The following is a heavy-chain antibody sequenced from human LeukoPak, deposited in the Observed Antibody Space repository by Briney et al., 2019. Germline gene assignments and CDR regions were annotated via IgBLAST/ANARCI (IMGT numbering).Heavy chain of an antibody. CDR3: AREISMTVGGGAFDI. CDR1: GASVSSGSYY. CDR2: IYYSGST. Sequence: SETLSLTCTVSGASVSSGSYYWSWIRQPPGKGLEWIGYIYYSGSTNYNPSLKSRVTISVDTSKNQFSLKLTPVTAADTAVYYCAREISMTVGGGAFDIWGQGTMVTVSS. J-gene: IGHJ3*02. V-gene: IGHV4-61*01. D-gene: IGHD3-22*01.